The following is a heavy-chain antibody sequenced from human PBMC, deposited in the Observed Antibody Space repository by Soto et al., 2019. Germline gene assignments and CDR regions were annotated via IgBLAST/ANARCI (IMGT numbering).Heavy chain of an antibody. D-gene: IGHD3-22*01. CDR2: IFSSGGGGGT. V-gene: IGHV3-23*01. J-gene: IGHJ5*02. CDR1: GFTISNNA. Sequence: GGSLRLSCAASGFTISNNAMNWVRQAPRKGLEWVSTIFSSGGGGGTSYADSVKGRFTISRDNSKNTLYLQMNSLRAEDTAIYYWARDVSSYSFSWGQGTLVTVSS. CDR3: ARDVSSYSFS.